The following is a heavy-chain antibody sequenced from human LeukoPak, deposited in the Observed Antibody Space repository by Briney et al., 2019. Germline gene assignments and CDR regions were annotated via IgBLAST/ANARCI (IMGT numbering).Heavy chain of an antibody. D-gene: IGHD3-22*01. CDR1: GYRFTSYW. V-gene: IGHV5-51*07. CDR3: ARRADSSGYYTFDY. Sequence: GESLKISCKGSGYRFTSYWIGWVHQMPGKGLEWMGIIYPGDSDTRYSPSFQGQVTISADKSISTAYLQWSSLKASDTAMYYCARRADSSGYYTFDYWGQGTLVTVSS. J-gene: IGHJ4*02. CDR2: IYPGDSDT.